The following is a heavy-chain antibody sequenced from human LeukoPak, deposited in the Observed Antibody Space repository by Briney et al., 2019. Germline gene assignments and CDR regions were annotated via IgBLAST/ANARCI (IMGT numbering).Heavy chain of an antibody. CDR3: AREVSPTYYYDSSGWDI. CDR1: GGSISSGGYY. D-gene: IGHD3-22*01. CDR2: IYYSGST. V-gene: IGHV4-31*03. Sequence: TLSLTCTVSGGSISSGGYYWSWIRHHPGKGLEWIGYIYYSGSTYYNPSLKSRVTISVDTSKNQFSLKLSSVTAADTAVYYCAREVSPTYYYDSSGWDIWGQGTMVTVSS. J-gene: IGHJ3*02.